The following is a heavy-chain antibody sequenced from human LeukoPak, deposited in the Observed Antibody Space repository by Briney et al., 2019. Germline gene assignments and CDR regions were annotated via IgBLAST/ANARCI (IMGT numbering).Heavy chain of an antibody. D-gene: IGHD3-10*01. J-gene: IGHJ5*02. CDR2: ISAYNGNT. CDR3: ATDWVGFYGSGSVGDWFDP. Sequence: GASVKVSCKASVYTFTRYGIGWVRQAPGQGLEWMGWISAYNGNTNYAQKLQGRVTMTTDTSTSTAYMELRSLRSDDTAGYYCATDWVGFYGSGSVGDWFDPWGQGTLVTVSS. CDR1: VYTFTRYG. V-gene: IGHV1-18*01.